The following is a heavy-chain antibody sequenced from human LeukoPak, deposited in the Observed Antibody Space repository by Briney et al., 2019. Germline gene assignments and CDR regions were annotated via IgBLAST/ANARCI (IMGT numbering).Heavy chain of an antibody. CDR3: ARWGSIGYSGYDLFDS. D-gene: IGHD5-12*01. Sequence: GESLRLSCAASGFTVSSNYMNWVRQAPGKGLEWVSVIYGGGNTDYADSVKGRFTISRDNSKNTLYLQMNSLRAEDTAVYYCARWGSIGYSGYDLFDSWGQGTLVTVSS. CDR2: IYGGGNT. V-gene: IGHV3-66*01. CDR1: GFTVSSNY. J-gene: IGHJ4*02.